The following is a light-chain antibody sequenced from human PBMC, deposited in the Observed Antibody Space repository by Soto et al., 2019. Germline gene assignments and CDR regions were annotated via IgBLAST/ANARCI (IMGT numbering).Light chain of an antibody. V-gene: IGKV1-27*01. CDR1: QGISTS. CDR2: AAS. J-gene: IGKJ1*01. CDR3: QKYNVAPWT. Sequence: DVQMTQSPSPLSASVGDTVTITCRASQGISTSLAWYQQKPGKVPRLLIYAASTLQSGVPSRFSGSGSGTDFTLTISGLQPEDVATYYCQKYNVAPWTFGQGTKVEIK.